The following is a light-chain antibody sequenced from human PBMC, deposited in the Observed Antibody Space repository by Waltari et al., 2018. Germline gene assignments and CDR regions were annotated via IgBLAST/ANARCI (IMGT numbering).Light chain of an antibody. CDR1: QSLSGN. V-gene: IGKV3-15*01. CDR3: QQYNLWPPIT. Sequence: IEMTQSPATLSVSPGERATLSCRASQSLSGNLAWYQQRPGQVLRLLIYGASTRATGVPARFSGSGSGTEFTLTITSLQSEDFAVYYCQQYNLWPPITFGQGTRLEMK. J-gene: IGKJ5*01. CDR2: GAS.